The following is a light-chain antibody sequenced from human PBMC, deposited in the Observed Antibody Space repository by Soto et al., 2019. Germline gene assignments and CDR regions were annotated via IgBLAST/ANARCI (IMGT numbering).Light chain of an antibody. J-gene: IGLJ3*02. Sequence: QSVLTQPPSAPGTPGQRVTISCSGSSSNIGRSPVNWYQQLPGTAPKLLISSNNQRPSGVPDRFSGSKSGTSASLAISGLQSEDEADYYCASWDDSLNVWLFGGGTKLTVL. CDR3: ASWDDSLNVWL. CDR1: SSNIGRSP. V-gene: IGLV1-44*01. CDR2: SNN.